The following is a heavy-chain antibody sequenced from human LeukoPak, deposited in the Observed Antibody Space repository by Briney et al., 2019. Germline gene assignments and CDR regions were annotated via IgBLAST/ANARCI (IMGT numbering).Heavy chain of an antibody. J-gene: IGHJ5*02. CDR3: ARRYGSGSYSWFDP. CDR2: INHSGST. Sequence: SETLSLTCAVYGGSFSDYFWSWIRQPPGKGLEWIGEINHSGSTKYNPSLKSLITISVDTSKNQFSLKLTSVTAADTAAYYCARRYGSGSYSWFDPWGQGTLVTVSS. V-gene: IGHV4-34*01. CDR1: GGSFSDYF. D-gene: IGHD3-10*01.